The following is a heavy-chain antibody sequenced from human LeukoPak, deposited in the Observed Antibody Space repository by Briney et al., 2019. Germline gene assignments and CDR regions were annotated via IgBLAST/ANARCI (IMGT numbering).Heavy chain of an antibody. CDR3: AKYCSGGTCYRGFDP. CDR2: ISGSGGGT. D-gene: IGHD2-15*01. J-gene: IGHJ5*02. CDR1: GFTFSSYA. V-gene: IGHV3-23*01. Sequence: GSLRLSCAASGFTFSSYAMTWVRQAPGKGLEWVSAISGSGGGTYYADSVKGRLTISRDNSKNTLYLQTNSLRAEDTAVYYCAKYCSGGTCYRGFDPWGQGTLVTVSS.